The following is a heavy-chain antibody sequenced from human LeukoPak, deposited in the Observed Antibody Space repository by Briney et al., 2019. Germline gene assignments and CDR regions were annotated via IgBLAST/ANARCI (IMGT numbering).Heavy chain of an antibody. CDR2: IYTTGNT. J-gene: IGHJ2*01. CDR3: ASSPGYGGNSDWYFDL. Sequence: SETLSLTCSVSGGSISSYYWSWIRQPAGKGREWIGRIYTTGNTDYNPSLKSRVTMSVDTSKNQFSLNLSSVTAADTAVYYCASSPGYGGNSDWYFDLWGRGTLVTVSS. D-gene: IGHD4-23*01. CDR1: GGSISSYY. V-gene: IGHV4-4*07.